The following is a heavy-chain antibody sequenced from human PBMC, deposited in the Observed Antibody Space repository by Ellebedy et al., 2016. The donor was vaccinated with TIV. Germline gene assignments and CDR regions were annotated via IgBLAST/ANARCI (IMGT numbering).Heavy chain of an antibody. CDR1: GFTFSSYW. J-gene: IGHJ6*02. CDR3: AREDYYGSGSYYYYYYGMDV. D-gene: IGHD3-10*01. CDR2: IKQDGSEK. V-gene: IGHV3-7*01. Sequence: PGESLKISCAASGFTFSSYWMSWVRQAPGKGLEWVANIKQDGSEKYYVDSVKGRFTISRDNAKNSLYLQMNSLRAEDTAVYYCAREDYYGSGSYYYYYYGMDVWGQGTTVTVSS.